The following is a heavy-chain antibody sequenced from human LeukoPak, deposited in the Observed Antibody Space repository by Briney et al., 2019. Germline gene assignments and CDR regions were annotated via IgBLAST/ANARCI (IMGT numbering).Heavy chain of an antibody. CDR1: GYSFSNYW. CDR3: ARTKDGYNRPSDY. J-gene: IGHJ4*02. CDR2: IYPGDSG. V-gene: IGHV5-51*01. Sequence: GASLKISCKGSGYSFSNYWIGWVRQMPGKGLEWMGIIYPGDSGYSPSFQGQVTISADKSISTAYLQWSSLKASDTAMYYCARTKDGYNRPSDYWGQGTLVTVSS. D-gene: IGHD5-24*01.